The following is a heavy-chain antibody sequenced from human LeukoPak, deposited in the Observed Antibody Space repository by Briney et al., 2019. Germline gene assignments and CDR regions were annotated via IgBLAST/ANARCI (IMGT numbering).Heavy chain of an antibody. CDR3: GSDGVLGSGSIDY. Sequence: PGGSLSLSCAASGLTYTNHWMHCVRPLPGKGLVWVSCIRTDGVETNHADSVKGRFTTSRHNAKNILYLQMNSLGVEDTAVYHGGSDGVLGSGSIDYWGQGVLVTVSS. D-gene: IGHD3-10*01. CDR1: GLTYTNHW. V-gene: IGHV3-74*01. CDR2: IRTDGVET. J-gene: IGHJ4*02.